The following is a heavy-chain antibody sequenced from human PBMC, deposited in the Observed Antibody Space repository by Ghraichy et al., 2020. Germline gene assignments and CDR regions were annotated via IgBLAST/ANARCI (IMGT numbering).Heavy chain of an antibody. V-gene: IGHV4-38-2*02. CDR3: ARDNYTPDY. CDR1: GFSITGGYF. D-gene: IGHD1-7*01. Sequence: SETLSLTCTVSGFSITGGYFWGWIRQTPGKGLEWIGRVHHSGRTYYSPSLKNRLTVSVDTSRNLFSLKLKSVTAADSAVYYCARDNYTPDYWGRGILVTVSS. J-gene: IGHJ4*02. CDR2: VHHSGRT.